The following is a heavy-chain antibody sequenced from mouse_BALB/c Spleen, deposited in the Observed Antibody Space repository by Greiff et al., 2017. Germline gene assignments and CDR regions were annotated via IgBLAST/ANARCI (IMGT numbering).Heavy chain of an antibody. Sequence: EVKLQESGPGLVKPSQTVSLTCTVTGISITTGNYRWSWIRQFPGNKLEWIGYIYYSGTITYNPSLTSRTTITRDTSKNQFFLEMNSLTAEDTATYYCARENYGSFYAMDYWGQGTSVTVSS. V-gene: IGHV3-5*02. D-gene: IGHD1-1*01. CDR2: IYYSGTI. CDR1: GISITTGNYR. CDR3: ARENYGSFYAMDY. J-gene: IGHJ4*01.